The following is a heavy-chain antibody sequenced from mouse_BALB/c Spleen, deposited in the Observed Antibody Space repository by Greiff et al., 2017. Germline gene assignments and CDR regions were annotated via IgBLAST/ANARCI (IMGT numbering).Heavy chain of an antibody. J-gene: IGHJ4*01. V-gene: IGHV1-18*01. Sequence: VQLQQSGPELEKPGASVKISCKASGYSFTGYTMNWVKQSHGKNLEWIGLINPYNGGTSYNQKFKGKATLTVDKSSSTAYMELLSLTSEDSAVYYCARRYGNYGGAMDYWGQGTSVTVSS. D-gene: IGHD2-10*02. CDR2: INPYNGGT. CDR3: ARRYGNYGGAMDY. CDR1: GYSFTGYT.